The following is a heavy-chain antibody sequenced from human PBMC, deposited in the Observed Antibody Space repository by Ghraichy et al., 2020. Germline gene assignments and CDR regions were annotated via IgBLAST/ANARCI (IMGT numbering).Heavy chain of an antibody. J-gene: IGHJ4*02. D-gene: IGHD4-17*01. Sequence: GGSLRLSCAASGFTFSSYSMNWVRQAPGKGLEWVSSISSSSSYIYYADSVKGLFTISRDNAKNSLYLQMNSLRAEDTAVYYCARGNDYGDYSGFDYWGQGTLVTVSS. CDR2: ISSSSSYI. V-gene: IGHV3-21*01. CDR3: ARGNDYGDYSGFDY. CDR1: GFTFSSYS.